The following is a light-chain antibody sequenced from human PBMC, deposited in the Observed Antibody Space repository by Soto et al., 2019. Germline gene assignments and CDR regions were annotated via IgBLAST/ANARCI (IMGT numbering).Light chain of an antibody. CDR1: QSVNIW. CDR3: QQYKSYSLYT. CDR2: KAS. J-gene: IGKJ2*01. V-gene: IGKV1-5*03. Sequence: DIQMTQSPSTLSASIGDRVTITCRASQSVNIWLAWYQQKPGKAPKLLIYKASSLESGVPSRISGSGSGTEFSLTIRSLQTDDFATYYCQQYKSYSLYTFGQGTKVDIK.